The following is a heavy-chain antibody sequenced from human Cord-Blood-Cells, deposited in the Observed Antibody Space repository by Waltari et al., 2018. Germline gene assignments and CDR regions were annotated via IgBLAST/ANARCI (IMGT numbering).Heavy chain of an antibody. Sequence: EVQLVQSGAEVKKPGESLKISCTGSGYIFTRDLIGWVRPMPGKGLEWMGIIYPGDSDTRYSPSFQGQVTISADKSISTAYLQWSSLKASDTAMYYCARRVVYAIEEWFDPWGQGTLVTVSS. CDR1: GYIFTRDL. V-gene: IGHV5-51*01. J-gene: IGHJ5*02. CDR3: ARRVVYAIEEWFDP. D-gene: IGHD2-8*02. CDR2: IYPGDSDT.